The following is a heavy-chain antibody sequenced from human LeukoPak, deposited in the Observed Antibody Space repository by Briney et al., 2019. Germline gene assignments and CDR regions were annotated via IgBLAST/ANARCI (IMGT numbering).Heavy chain of an antibody. CDR3: ARGRRSSGRHDAFDI. Sequence: SGTLSLTCGVSGGSISNTNWWTWVRQPPGKGLEWIGEVNLQGSTNYNPSLKSRVAISVDKSENHISLKLTSVTAADTAVYYCARGRRSSGRHDAFDIWAQGTMVTVSS. J-gene: IGHJ3*02. CDR1: GGSISNTNW. D-gene: IGHD6-19*01. CDR2: VNLQGST. V-gene: IGHV4-4*02.